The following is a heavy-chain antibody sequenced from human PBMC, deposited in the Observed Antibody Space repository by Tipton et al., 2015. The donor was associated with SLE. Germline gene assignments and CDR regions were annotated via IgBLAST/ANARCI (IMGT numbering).Heavy chain of an antibody. Sequence: TLSLTCTVSGGSLSRYRWSWIRQPAGKGLEWIGRVYIYGNTNYNPSLKSRVTISVDTSKNQFSLRLTSVTAADTAIYYCTRVAKTLSGVAFDIWGQGTMVTVSS. V-gene: IGHV4-4*07. CDR1: GGSLSRYR. D-gene: IGHD3-16*02. CDR3: TRVAKTLSGVAFDI. J-gene: IGHJ3*02. CDR2: VYIYGNT.